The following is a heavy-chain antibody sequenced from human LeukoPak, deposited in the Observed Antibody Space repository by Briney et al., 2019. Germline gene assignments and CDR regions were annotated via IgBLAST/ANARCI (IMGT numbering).Heavy chain of an antibody. Sequence: GGSLRLSCAASGFTFSSYSMNWVRQAPGKGLEWVSYISSSSSTIYYADSVKGRFTISRDNAKNSLYLQMNSLRAEDTAVYYCSQSQRDYYDSSGYYYGYYFDYWGQGTLVTVSS. CDR3: SQSQRDYYDSSGYYYGYYFDY. D-gene: IGHD3-22*01. V-gene: IGHV3-48*04. CDR1: GFTFSSYS. J-gene: IGHJ4*02. CDR2: ISSSSSTI.